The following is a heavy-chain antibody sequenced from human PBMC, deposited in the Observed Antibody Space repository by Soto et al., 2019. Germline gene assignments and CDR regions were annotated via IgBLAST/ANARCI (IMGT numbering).Heavy chain of an antibody. D-gene: IGHD3-3*01. CDR1: GFTFSSYG. J-gene: IGHJ6*04. CDR2: ISYDGSNK. Sequence: GGSLRLSCAASGFTFSSYGMHWVRQAPGKGLEWVAVISYDGSNKYYADSVKGRFTISRDNSKSTLYLQMNSLRAEDTAVYYCAKDTIGGMDVRREGTTVTVSS. V-gene: IGHV3-30*18. CDR3: AKDTIGGMDV.